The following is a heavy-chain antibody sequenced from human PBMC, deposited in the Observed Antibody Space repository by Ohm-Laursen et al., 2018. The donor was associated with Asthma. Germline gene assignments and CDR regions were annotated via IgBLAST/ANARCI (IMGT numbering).Heavy chain of an antibody. Sequence: SLRLSCAASGFSVNSNYMTWVRQAPGKGLEWVTVIYSGGSTYYADSVKGRFTISRDNSKNTLYLQMNSLRAEDTAVYYCAKVGLTYYNAMDVWGQGTTVTVSS. D-gene: IGHD4/OR15-4a*01. J-gene: IGHJ6*02. CDR3: AKVGLTYYNAMDV. CDR2: IYSGGST. V-gene: IGHV3-53*01. CDR1: GFSVNSNY.